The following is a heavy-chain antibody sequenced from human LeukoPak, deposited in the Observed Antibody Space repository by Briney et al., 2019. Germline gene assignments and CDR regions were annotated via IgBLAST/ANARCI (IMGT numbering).Heavy chain of an antibody. CDR1: GGSFSGYY. CDR2: INHSGST. V-gene: IGHV4-34*01. D-gene: IGHD2-2*01. CDR3: ACMKRYCSSTSCSMGEDY. Sequence: SETLSLTCAVYGGSFSGYYWSWIRQPPGKGLEWIGEINHSGSTNYNPSLKSRVTISVDTSKNQFSLKLSSVTAADTAVYYCACMKRYCSSTSCSMGEDYWGQGTLVTVSS. J-gene: IGHJ4*02.